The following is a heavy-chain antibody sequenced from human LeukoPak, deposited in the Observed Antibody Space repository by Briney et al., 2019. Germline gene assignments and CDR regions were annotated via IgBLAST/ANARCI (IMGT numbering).Heavy chain of an antibody. Sequence: PGGSLRLSCAASGFTFSTYGMHWVRQAPGKGLEWVSVIYSGGDTYYADSVKGRFTISRDNSKNTLYLQMNSLRAEDTAVYYCAKAYAPGIPAQNIVANGVWGQGTLVTVSS. CDR2: IYSGGDT. CDR3: AKAYAPGIPAQNIVANGV. CDR1: GFTFSTYG. D-gene: IGHD2/OR15-2a*01. V-gene: IGHV3-NL1*01. J-gene: IGHJ4*02.